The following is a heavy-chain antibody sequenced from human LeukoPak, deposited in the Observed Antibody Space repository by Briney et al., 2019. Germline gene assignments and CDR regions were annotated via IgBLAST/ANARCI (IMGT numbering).Heavy chain of an antibody. CDR3: ARVFDSAGHYVAYFFDF. CDR1: GYTFAAYY. Sequence: ASVKVSCKASGYTFAAYYMYWVRQAPGQGLEWMGWIRPNSGGTNYAQQFQGRVTMTRDTSINTVYMELSSLRSDDTAVYYCARVFDSAGHYVAYFFDFWGQGTLVTVSS. J-gene: IGHJ4*02. CDR2: IRPNSGGT. V-gene: IGHV1-2*02. D-gene: IGHD3-22*01.